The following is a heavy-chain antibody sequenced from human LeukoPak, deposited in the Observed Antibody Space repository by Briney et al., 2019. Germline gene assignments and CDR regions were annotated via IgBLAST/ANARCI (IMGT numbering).Heavy chain of an antibody. CDR3: TRSLPAAMFSLGY. V-gene: IGHV4-59*01. D-gene: IGHD2-2*01. CDR2: ISYSGST. CDR1: GDSISGYY. Sequence: SETLSLTCTVSGDSISGYYWSWIRQPPGKRLEWIGYISYSGSTNYNPSLKTRVTISVDTSKNQFSLKLTSVTAADTAVYYCTRSLPAAMFSLGYWGQGTLVTVSS. J-gene: IGHJ4*02.